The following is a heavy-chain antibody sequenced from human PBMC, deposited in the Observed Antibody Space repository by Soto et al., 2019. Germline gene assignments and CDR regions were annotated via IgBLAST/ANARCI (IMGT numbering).Heavy chain of an antibody. D-gene: IGHD3-16*01. Sequence: QVQLQESGPGLVKPSQTLSLTCTVSGVSISSSGHYWNWVRQHPGKGLEWIGYIDSTENPYYTPFPKSSLGMSIDPPKNQFSLELTSLSAADTAVYFCALGMFMDVWGKGTMVTVSS. CDR1: GVSISSSGHY. V-gene: IGHV4-31*03. CDR2: IDSTENP. CDR3: ALGMFMDV. J-gene: IGHJ6*03.